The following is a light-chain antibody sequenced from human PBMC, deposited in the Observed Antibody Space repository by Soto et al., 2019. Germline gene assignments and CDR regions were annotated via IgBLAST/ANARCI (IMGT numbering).Light chain of an antibody. CDR3: HPSYRYLLWT. CDR2: VSC. Sequence: QKTQYPSSVSASVGDRVTITIRARQGISWWLSWYQSKQGKASTLLVYVSCTLLSGVPSRFSGSGCGSDLTLTVSSLHPAEFATYFCHPSYRYLLWTFGQGAK. V-gene: IGKV1-12*01. CDR1: QGISWW. J-gene: IGKJ1*01.